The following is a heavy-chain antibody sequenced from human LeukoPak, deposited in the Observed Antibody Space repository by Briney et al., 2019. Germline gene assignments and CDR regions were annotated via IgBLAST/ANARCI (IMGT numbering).Heavy chain of an antibody. CDR2: ISSSSSYI. CDR3: ARVLIAVAGNPFDY. V-gene: IGHV3-21*01. Sequence: GGSLRLSCAASGFTFSSYSMNWVRQAPGKGLEWVSSISSSSSYIYYADSVKGRFTISRDNAKNSLYLQMNSLRAEDTAVYYCARVLIAVAGNPFDYWGQGTLVTVSS. CDR1: GFTFSSYS. D-gene: IGHD6-19*01. J-gene: IGHJ4*02.